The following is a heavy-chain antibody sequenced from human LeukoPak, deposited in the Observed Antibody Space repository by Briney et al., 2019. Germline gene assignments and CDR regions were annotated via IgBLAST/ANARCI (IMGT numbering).Heavy chain of an antibody. CDR2: IDGSGSTT. CDR1: GFTFSIYE. D-gene: IGHD6-19*01. V-gene: IGHV3-48*03. CDR3: ARQFSGWTTY. Sequence: PGGSLRLSCVASGFTFSIYEMNWVRQATGKGLECLSYIDGSGSTTYYADSVKGRFTISRDNAENSVYLQMNSLRDEDTAVYYCARQFSGWTTYWGQGTLVTVSS. J-gene: IGHJ4*02.